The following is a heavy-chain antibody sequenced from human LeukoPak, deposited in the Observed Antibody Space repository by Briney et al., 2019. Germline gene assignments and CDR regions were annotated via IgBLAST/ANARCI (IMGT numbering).Heavy chain of an antibody. CDR1: GYTFTSYG. CDR3: SGEGEGGVYAFDI. V-gene: IGHV1-18*01. CDR2: ISAYNGNT. J-gene: IGHJ3*02. D-gene: IGHD3-16*01. Sequence: GASVKVSCKASGYTFTSYGISWVRQAPGQGLEWMGWISAYNGNTNYAQKLQGRVTMTTDTSTSTDYMELRSLDSEDPAGYYWSGEGEGGVYAFDIWGQGTMVTVSS.